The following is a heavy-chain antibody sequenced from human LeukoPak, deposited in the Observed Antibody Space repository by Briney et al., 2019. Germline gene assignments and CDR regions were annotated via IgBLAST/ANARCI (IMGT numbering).Heavy chain of an antibody. D-gene: IGHD6-13*01. CDR1: GFTFSDYY. V-gene: IGHV3-11*04. CDR3: AREGHSNSGIPHENY. J-gene: IGHJ4*02. CDR2: ISSSGNTM. Sequence: GGSLRLSCTASGFTFSDYYMSWIRQAPGKGLEWVSYISSSGNTMYYADSVKGRFTVSRDSAKNSLYLQMNSLRAEDTAVYYCAREGHSNSGIPHENYWGQGALVTVSS.